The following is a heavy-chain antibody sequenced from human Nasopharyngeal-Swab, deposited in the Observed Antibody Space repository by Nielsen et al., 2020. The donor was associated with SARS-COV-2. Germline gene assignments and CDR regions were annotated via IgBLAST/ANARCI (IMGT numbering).Heavy chain of an antibody. V-gene: IGHV3-7*03. Sequence: GESLKISCAASGFTFSSYWMSWVRQAPGKGLEWVANIKQDGSEKYYVDSVKVRFTISRDNAKNSLYLQMNSLRAEDTAVYYCARDSRGYSYGYIYFDYWGQGTLVTVSS. CDR2: IKQDGSEK. CDR1: GFTFSSYW. J-gene: IGHJ4*02. D-gene: IGHD5-18*01. CDR3: ARDSRGYSYGYIYFDY.